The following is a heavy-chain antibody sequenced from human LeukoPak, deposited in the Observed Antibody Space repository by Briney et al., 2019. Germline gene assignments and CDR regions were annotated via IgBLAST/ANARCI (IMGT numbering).Heavy chain of an antibody. D-gene: IGHD3-16*01. CDR1: GFTFSGSA. J-gene: IGHJ4*02. Sequence: GGSLRLSCAASGFTFSGSAMHWVRQASGKGLEWVGRIRSKANSYATAYAASVKGRFTISRDDSKNTAYLQMNSLKTEDTAVYYCFRLSDTSRLNWGQGTLVTVSS. CDR2: IRSKANSYAT. CDR3: FRLSDTSRLN. V-gene: IGHV3-73*01.